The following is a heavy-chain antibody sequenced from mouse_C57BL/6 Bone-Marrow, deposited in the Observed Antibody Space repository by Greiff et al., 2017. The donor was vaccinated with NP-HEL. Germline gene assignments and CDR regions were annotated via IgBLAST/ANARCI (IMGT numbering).Heavy chain of an antibody. J-gene: IGHJ2*01. V-gene: IGHV10-3*01. CDR1: GFTFNTYA. Sequence: GGGLVQPKGSLKLSCAASGFTFNTYAMHWVRQAPGKGLEWVARLRSKSSNYATYYADSVKDRFTISRDDSQSMLYLQMNNLKTEDTAMYYCVRDRGAGTLDYWGQGTTLTVSS. CDR3: VRDRGAGTLDY. CDR2: LRSKSSNYAT. D-gene: IGHD4-1*01.